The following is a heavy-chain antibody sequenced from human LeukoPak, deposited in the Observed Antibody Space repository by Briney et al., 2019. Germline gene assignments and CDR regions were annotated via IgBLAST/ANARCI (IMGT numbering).Heavy chain of an antibody. J-gene: IGHJ5*02. CDR2: INPNSGGT. CDR3: ARVHPSSIAARQRWFYP. D-gene: IGHD6-6*01. V-gene: IGHV1-2*06. Sequence: ASVKVSCKASGYTFTGYYMHWVRQAPGQGLEWMGRINPNSGGTNYAQKFQGRVTMTRDTSISTAYMELSRLRSDDTAVYYCARVHPSSIAARQRWFYPWGQGTLVTVPS. CDR1: GYTFTGYY.